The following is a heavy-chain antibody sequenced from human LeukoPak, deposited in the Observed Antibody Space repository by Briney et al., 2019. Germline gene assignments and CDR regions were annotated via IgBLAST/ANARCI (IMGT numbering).Heavy chain of an antibody. V-gene: IGHV3-7*01. CDR1: GFPFNVQT. D-gene: IGHD6-25*01. CDR3: ARGGAARGRFEN. J-gene: IGHJ4*02. CDR2: MREDGSII. Sequence: PGGSLRLFCAASGFPFNVQTMSWVRQAPGKGLDWGASMREDGSIINYVDSVKGRFTISRDNPKNSLYLQMNSLRAEDTAVYYCARGGAARGRFENWGQGTLVTVSS.